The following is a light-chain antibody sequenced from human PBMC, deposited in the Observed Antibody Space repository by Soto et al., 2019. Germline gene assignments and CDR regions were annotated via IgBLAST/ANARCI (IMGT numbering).Light chain of an antibody. Sequence: DIQMTRSPSSLSASVGDRVTITCRASQGIRNDLAWYQQKPGKAPKRLIYVASSLQSGVPSRFSGSGSGTEFTLTISSLQPEDSATYYCLQQNSYPLTFGGGTKVDIK. CDR1: QGIRND. CDR3: LQQNSYPLT. J-gene: IGKJ4*01. V-gene: IGKV1-17*01. CDR2: VAS.